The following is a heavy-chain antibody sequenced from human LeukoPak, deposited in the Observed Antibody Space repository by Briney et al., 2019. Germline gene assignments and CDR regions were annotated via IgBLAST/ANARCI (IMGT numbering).Heavy chain of an antibody. CDR3: ARRGYCISTSCSLDY. CDR1: GYTFTGYY. CDR2: INPNSGGT. J-gene: IGHJ4*02. V-gene: IGHV1-2*04. Sequence: GASVKVSCKASGYTFTGYYMHWVRQAPGQWLEWMGWINPNSGGTNYAQKFQGWVTMTRDTSISTAYMDLSSLRSEDTAVYYCARRGYCISTSCSLDYWGQGTLVTVSS. D-gene: IGHD2-2*01.